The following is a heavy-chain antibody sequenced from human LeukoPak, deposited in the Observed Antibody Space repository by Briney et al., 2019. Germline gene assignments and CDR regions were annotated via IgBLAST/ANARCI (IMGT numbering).Heavy chain of an antibody. D-gene: IGHD4-17*01. CDR1: GFTFSSYS. Sequence: GGSLRLSCAASGFTFSSYSMSWVRQAPGKGLEWVSYITSSSSTIYYADSVKGRFTISRDNAKNSLYLQMNSLRAEDTDVYYCASLKTTVTVDYWGQGTLVTVSS. CDR3: ASLKTTVTVDY. V-gene: IGHV3-48*01. CDR2: ITSSSSTI. J-gene: IGHJ4*02.